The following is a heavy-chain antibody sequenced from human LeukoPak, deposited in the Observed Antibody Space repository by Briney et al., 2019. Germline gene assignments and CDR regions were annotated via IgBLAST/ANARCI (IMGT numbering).Heavy chain of an antibody. CDR2: LRSDTNSE. CDR3: ARGLRQAGLAPLEF. D-gene: IGHD3-10*01. Sequence: GESLRLSCAASGFSVSLYGMHWVRQAPGKGVEWVAFLRSDTNSEHYAVSVKGRFAISRDTSKDTLNLQMRSLRVEDTALYYCARGLRQAGLAPLEFWGQGTQVIVSS. V-gene: IGHV3-30*02. J-gene: IGHJ4*02. CDR1: GFSVSLYG.